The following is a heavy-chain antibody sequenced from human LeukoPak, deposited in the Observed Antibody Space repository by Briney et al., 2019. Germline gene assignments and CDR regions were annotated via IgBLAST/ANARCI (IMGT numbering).Heavy chain of an antibody. V-gene: IGHV3-11*01. CDR2: ISSSGSTT. D-gene: IGHD3-10*01. CDR1: GFTFSDYY. Sequence: GGSLRLSCAASGFTFSDYYMSWIRQAPGKGLEWVSYISSSGSTTYYADSVKGRFTISRDNAKNSLYLQMNSLRAEDTAVYYCARDARGWRGRNAFDIWGQGTMVTVPS. CDR3: ARDARGWRGRNAFDI. J-gene: IGHJ3*02.